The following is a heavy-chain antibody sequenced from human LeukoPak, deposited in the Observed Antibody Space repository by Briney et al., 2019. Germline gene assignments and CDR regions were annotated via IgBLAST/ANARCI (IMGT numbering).Heavy chain of an antibody. V-gene: IGHV1-69*13. Sequence: SVKVSCKASGGTFSSYAISWVRQAPGQGLEWMGGIIPIFGTADYAQKFQGRVTITADESTSTAYMELSSLRSEDTAVYYCARVVGHYYDSSGFDYWGQGTLVTVSS. J-gene: IGHJ4*02. D-gene: IGHD3-22*01. CDR2: IIPIFGTA. CDR1: GGTFSSYA. CDR3: ARVVGHYYDSSGFDY.